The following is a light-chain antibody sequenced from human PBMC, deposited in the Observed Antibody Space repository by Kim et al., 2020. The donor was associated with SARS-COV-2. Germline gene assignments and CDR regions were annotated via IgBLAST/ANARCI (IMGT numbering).Light chain of an antibody. V-gene: IGLV1-44*01. J-gene: IGLJ3*02. CDR3: AVWDDSLKQGV. Sequence: ELTQPPSASGTPGQRVTISCSGSSSNIGSNNVVWYQQLPGAAPNLLIYSNNQRPSGIPDRFSGSRSGTSASLAISGLQSGDEADYYCAVWDDSLKQGVFGGWTQLTVL. CDR2: SNN. CDR1: SSNIGSNN.